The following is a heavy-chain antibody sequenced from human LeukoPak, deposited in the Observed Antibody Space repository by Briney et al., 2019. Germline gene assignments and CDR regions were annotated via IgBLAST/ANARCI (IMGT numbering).Heavy chain of an antibody. V-gene: IGHV3-30*04. CDR2: ISYDGSNK. J-gene: IGHJ3*02. CDR3: ASLTYYYDSSGYDPFDI. D-gene: IGHD3-22*01. CDR1: GFTFSSYA. Sequence: GGSLRLSCAASGFTFSSYAMHWVRQAPGKGLEWVAVISYDGSNKYYADSVKGRFTISRDNSKNTLYLQMNSLRAEDTAVYYCASLTYYYDSSGYDPFDIWGQGTMVTVSS.